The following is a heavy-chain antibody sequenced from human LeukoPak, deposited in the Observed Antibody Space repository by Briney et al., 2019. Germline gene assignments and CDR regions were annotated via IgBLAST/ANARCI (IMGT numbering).Heavy chain of an antibody. CDR3: ARARRSAGNSNWFDP. CDR1: GYTFTSYY. Sequence: ASVKVSCKASGYTFTSYYMHWVRQAPGQGLEWMGIINPSGGSTSYAQKFQGRVTMTRDTSTSTVYMELSSLRSEDTAVYYCARARRSAGNSNWFDPWGQGTLVTVSS. V-gene: IGHV1-46*01. D-gene: IGHD4-23*01. CDR2: INPSGGST. J-gene: IGHJ5*02.